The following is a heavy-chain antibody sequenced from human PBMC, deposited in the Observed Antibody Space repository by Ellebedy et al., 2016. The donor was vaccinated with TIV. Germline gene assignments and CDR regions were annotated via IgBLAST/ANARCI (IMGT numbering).Heavy chain of an antibody. Sequence: AALVKVSCKTSGYIFTAYHIHWVRQAPGQGLEWMGWLHPSSGGTNYAQNFQGRVSMTRDTSISTAYMELSRLNSDDTAVYYCAAFPYISTSSAYWGQGTLVTVSS. CDR3: AAFPYISTSSAY. V-gene: IGHV1-2*02. CDR2: LHPSSGGT. J-gene: IGHJ4*02. CDR1: GYIFTAYH. D-gene: IGHD6-6*01.